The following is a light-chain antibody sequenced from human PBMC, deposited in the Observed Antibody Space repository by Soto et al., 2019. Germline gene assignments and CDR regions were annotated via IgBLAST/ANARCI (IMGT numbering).Light chain of an antibody. Sequence: EIVLTPSPGTLSLSPGERATLSCRASQSVNSNYLAWYQQKPGQAPRLLIYGASSRATGIPDRFSGSGSGTDFTLTISRLEPEDFAVYYCQQYGNSRTFGQGTKVDIK. CDR2: GAS. V-gene: IGKV3-20*01. CDR3: QQYGNSRT. J-gene: IGKJ1*01. CDR1: QSVNSNY.